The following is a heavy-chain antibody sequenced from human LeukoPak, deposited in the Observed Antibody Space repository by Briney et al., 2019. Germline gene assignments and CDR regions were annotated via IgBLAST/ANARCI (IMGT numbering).Heavy chain of an antibody. CDR1: GFVVNRNY. V-gene: IGHV3-53*01. CDR2: IYDGGSR. J-gene: IGHJ4*02. D-gene: IGHD6-6*01. CDR3: ANGSSAYYFES. Sequence: PGGPLRLSCEVSGFVVNRNYMNWIRQAPGKGLEWVSVIYDGGSRYYADSVKGRFTISRDTSKNTVYLEMTGLRVDDTAVYYCANGSSAYYFESWGQGTLVTVSS.